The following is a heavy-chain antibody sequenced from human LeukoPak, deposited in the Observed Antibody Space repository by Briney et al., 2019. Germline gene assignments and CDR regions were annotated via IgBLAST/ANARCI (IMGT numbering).Heavy chain of an antibody. D-gene: IGHD6-13*01. Sequence: GGSLRLSCAASGFTFSSYWMSWVRQAPGKGLEWVANIKQDGSEKYYVDSVKGRFTISRDKSKNTLYLQMNSLGPEDTAVYYCAKDGQLGGSSWFTLYFDYWGQGTLVTVSS. CDR1: GFTFSSYW. V-gene: IGHV3-7*01. CDR3: AKDGQLGGSSWFTLYFDY. J-gene: IGHJ4*02. CDR2: IKQDGSEK.